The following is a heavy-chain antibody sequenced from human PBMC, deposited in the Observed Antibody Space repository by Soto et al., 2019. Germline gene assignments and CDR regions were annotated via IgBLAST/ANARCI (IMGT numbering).Heavy chain of an antibody. CDR3: AREDRYCSGGSCPRGAFDI. J-gene: IGHJ3*02. D-gene: IGHD2-15*01. CDR1: GFTFSSYS. Sequence: PGGSLRLSCAASGFTFSSYSMNWVRQAPGKGLEWVSSISSSSSYIYYADSVKGRFTISRDNAKNSLYLQMNSLRAEDTAVYYCAREDRYCSGGSCPRGAFDIWGQGTTVTVSS. V-gene: IGHV3-21*01. CDR2: ISSSSSYI.